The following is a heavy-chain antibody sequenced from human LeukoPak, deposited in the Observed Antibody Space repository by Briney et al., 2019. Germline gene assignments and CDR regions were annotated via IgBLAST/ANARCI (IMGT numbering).Heavy chain of an antibody. D-gene: IGHD1-1*01. CDR2: INHSGST. Sequence: GSLRLSCVASGFTFSNYWMSWVRQPPGKGLEWIGEINHSGSTNYNPSLKSRVTISVDTSKNQFSLKLSSVTAADTAVYYCARHSGLRYNWKGWFDPWGQGTLVTVSS. CDR3: ARHSGLRYNWKGWFDP. CDR1: GFTFSNYW. J-gene: IGHJ5*02. V-gene: IGHV4-34*01.